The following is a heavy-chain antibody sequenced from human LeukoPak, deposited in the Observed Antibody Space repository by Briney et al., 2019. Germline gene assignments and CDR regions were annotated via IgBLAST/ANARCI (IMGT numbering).Heavy chain of an antibody. J-gene: IGHJ4*02. Sequence: GSLRLSCVVSGLIFSNYDMYWIRQAPGKGLEWVALIHYDGSNEFYAASVKGRFAIFRDNSKNTLYLQMNSLRAEDAAVYFCATPGGWANRKDKPSDFWGQGTLVTVSS. CDR1: GLIFSNYD. CDR3: ATPGGWANRKDKPSDF. D-gene: IGHD2/OR15-2a*01. CDR2: IHYDGSNE. V-gene: IGHV3-30*02.